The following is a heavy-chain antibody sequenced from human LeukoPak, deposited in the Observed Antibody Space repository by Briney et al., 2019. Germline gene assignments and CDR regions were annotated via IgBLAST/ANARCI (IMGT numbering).Heavy chain of an antibody. D-gene: IGHD6-13*01. CDR1: GGSLSNYY. V-gene: IGHV4-59*01. CDR3: AREVGSSSWYGVDY. CDR2: IYYSGST. J-gene: IGHJ4*02. Sequence: SETLSLTGTVSGGSLSNYYWGWIRQPPGKGLEWIGYIYYSGSTNYNPSLKSRVTISIDTPKNQFSLKLSSVTAADTAVYYCAREVGSSSWYGVDYWGQGTLVTVSA.